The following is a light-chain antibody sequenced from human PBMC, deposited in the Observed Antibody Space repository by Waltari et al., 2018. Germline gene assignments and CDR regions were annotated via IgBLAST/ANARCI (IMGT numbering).Light chain of an antibody. V-gene: IGLV2-14*03. J-gene: IGLJ1*01. CDR1: SSDVGGYNF. CDR3: NSYTSISTYV. Sequence: QSALTQPASVSGSPGQSITISCTGISSDVGGYNFVSWYQHHPGKAPKLMIFDVSKRPSGFSNRVSGSKSGNAASLTISGLQAEYEADYYCNSYTSISTYVFGTGTKVTVL. CDR2: DVS.